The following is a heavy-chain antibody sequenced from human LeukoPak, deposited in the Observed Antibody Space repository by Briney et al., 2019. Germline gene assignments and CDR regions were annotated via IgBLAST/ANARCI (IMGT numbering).Heavy chain of an antibody. CDR2: ISGSAGSTYYT. CDR3: ARGYSYGYDY. Sequence: GGSLRLSCAASGFTFSNYAMTWVRQAPGKGLEWVSLISGSAGSTYYTYYADSAKGRFTISRDNSKNTLYVQMNSLRAEDTALYYCARGYSYGYDYWGQGTLVTVSS. V-gene: IGHV3-23*01. CDR1: GFTFSNYA. D-gene: IGHD5-18*01. J-gene: IGHJ4*02.